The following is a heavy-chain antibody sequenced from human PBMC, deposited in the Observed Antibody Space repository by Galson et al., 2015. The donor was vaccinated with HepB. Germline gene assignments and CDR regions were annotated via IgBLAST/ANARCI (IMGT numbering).Heavy chain of an antibody. CDR3: ARRRGPDAPGYFDY. CDR1: GFTFSSYG. V-gene: IGHV3-33*01. J-gene: IGHJ4*02. Sequence: SLRLSCAASGFTFSSYGMHWVRQAPGKGLEWVAVIWYDGSNKYYADSVKGRFTISRDNSKNTLYLRMNSLRAEDTAVYYCARRRGPDAPGYFDYWGQGTLVTVSS. D-gene: IGHD3-10*01. CDR2: IWYDGSNK.